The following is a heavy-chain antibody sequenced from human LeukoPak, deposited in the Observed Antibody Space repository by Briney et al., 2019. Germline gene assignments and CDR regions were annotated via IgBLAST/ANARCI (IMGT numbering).Heavy chain of an antibody. Sequence: ASVKVSCKASGYTFIDYYMHWVRQAPGQGLEWMGWINPNSGGTNSAQQFQGRLTMTRDTSINTAYMELTRLTSDDTAVYYCARDHGYSYGPADYWGQGTLVTVSS. V-gene: IGHV1-2*02. J-gene: IGHJ4*02. CDR2: INPNSGGT. CDR3: ARDHGYSYGPADY. D-gene: IGHD5-18*01. CDR1: GYTFIDYY.